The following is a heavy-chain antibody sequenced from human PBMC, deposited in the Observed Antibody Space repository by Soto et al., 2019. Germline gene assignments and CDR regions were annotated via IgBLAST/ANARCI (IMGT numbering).Heavy chain of an antibody. V-gene: IGHV1-69*01. CDR3: ARVGPGHYYDGSGYYSPLDY. CDR2: IIPMLGTA. Sequence: QVQLVQSGAEVKKPGSSVKVSCKASGDTFSSYAINWVRQAPGQGLEWMGGIIPMLGTANYAQKFNGRVTVTAGESTGTGYMELSSLRCEDTAVYYCARVGPGHYYDGSGYYSPLDYWGQGTLVTVSS. J-gene: IGHJ4*02. D-gene: IGHD3-22*01. CDR1: GDTFSSYA.